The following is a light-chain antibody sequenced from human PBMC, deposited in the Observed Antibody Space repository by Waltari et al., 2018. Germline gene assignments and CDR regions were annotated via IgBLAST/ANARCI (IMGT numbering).Light chain of an antibody. Sequence: QSVLTQPPSVSGAPGQRVTISCTGSSSNMGAGREVNWYQQLPGTAPKLLLFGNWYRPSGVPDRFSGSKSGTSASLAIAGLQAEDEAEYYCQSYDNILGGSVFGGGTKLTVL. CDR2: GNW. CDR1: SSNMGAGRE. CDR3: QSYDNILGGSV. V-gene: IGLV1-40*01. J-gene: IGLJ2*01.